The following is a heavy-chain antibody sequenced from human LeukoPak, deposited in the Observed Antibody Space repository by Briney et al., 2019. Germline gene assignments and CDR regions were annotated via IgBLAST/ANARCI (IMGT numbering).Heavy chain of an antibody. CDR1: GGTYSSYA. D-gene: IGHD3-22*01. V-gene: IGHV1-69*13. J-gene: IGHJ4*02. CDR3: ARDYYCDSSGYYYPRY. Sequence: SVNVSCKASGGTYSSYAISWLRQTPGQGLEWMAGIIPIFGTADYAQKVQGRVTITVDESMSTAYMELSSLRSEDTAVYYCARDYYCDSSGYYYPRYWGQGTLVTVSS. CDR2: IIPIFGTA.